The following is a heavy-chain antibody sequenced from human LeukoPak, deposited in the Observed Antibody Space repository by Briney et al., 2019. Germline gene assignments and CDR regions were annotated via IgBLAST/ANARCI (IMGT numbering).Heavy chain of an antibody. J-gene: IGHJ5*02. V-gene: IGHV1-24*01. CDR3: ARVIVGATLNWFDP. CDR1: GYTLTELS. D-gene: IGHD1-26*01. Sequence: ASVKVSCKVSGYTLTELSLHWVRQAPGKGLEWMGGLDPEDGEMIYSQKFQGRVTMTEDTSTDIAYMEMSSLRSEDTAVYYCARVIVGATLNWFDPWGQGTLVTVSS. CDR2: LDPEDGEM.